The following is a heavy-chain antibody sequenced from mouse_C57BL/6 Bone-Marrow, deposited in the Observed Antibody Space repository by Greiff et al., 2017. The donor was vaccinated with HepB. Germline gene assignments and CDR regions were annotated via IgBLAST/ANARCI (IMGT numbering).Heavy chain of an antibody. D-gene: IGHD1-1*01. CDR2: INPNNGGT. J-gene: IGHJ3*01. V-gene: IGHV1-22*01. CDR3: ARPNYYCSSWAWFAY. CDR1: GYTFTDYN. Sequence: EVQLQQSGPELVKPGASVKMSCKASGYTFTDYNMHWVKQSHGKSLEWIGYINPNNGGTSYNQKFKGKATLTVNKSSSTAYMELRSLTSEDSAVYYCARPNYYCSSWAWFAYWGQGTLVTVSA.